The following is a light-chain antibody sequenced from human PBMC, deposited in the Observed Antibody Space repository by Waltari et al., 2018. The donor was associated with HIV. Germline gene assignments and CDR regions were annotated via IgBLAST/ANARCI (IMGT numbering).Light chain of an antibody. CDR1: QPLINSD. CDR3: QQYGNSPFT. Sequence: EPVLTQSPGTLSLSSGERATLSCRASQPLINSDLAWYQQKPGQAPKLLIHGASSRASGVPDRFSGSGSGTDFTFTISRLEPGDSAVYYCQQYGNSPFTFGPGTKVNI. J-gene: IGKJ3*01. CDR2: GAS. V-gene: IGKV3-20*01.